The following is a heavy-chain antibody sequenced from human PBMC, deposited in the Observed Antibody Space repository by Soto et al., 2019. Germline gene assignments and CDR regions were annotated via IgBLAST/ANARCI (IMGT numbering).Heavy chain of an antibody. D-gene: IGHD3-22*01. V-gene: IGHV3-33*01. CDR1: GFNFSSSG. CDR2: IWYDGSNK. J-gene: IGHJ4*02. CDR3: ARETEYYDSRGYRLYYFDY. Sequence: GGSLRLSCAASGFNFSSSGIHWVRQAPGKGLEWVAVIWYDGSNKYYADSVKGRFTISRDNSRNTLYLQMSSLRAEDTATYYCARETEYYDSRGYRLYYFDYWGQGTLVTVSS.